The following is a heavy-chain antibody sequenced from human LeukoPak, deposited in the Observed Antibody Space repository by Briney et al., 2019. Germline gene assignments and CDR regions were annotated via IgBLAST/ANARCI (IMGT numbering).Heavy chain of an antibody. J-gene: IGHJ5*02. CDR2: INPSGGST. CDR3: AREGEYCGGDCYSSWFDP. CDR1: GYTFTSYY. V-gene: IGHV1-46*01. Sequence: VASVKVSCKASGYTFTSYYMHWVRQAPGQGLEWMGIINPSGGSTSYAQKFQGRVTMTRDTSTSTVYMELSSLRSEDTAVYYCAREGEYCGGDCYSSWFDPWGQGTLVPSPQ. D-gene: IGHD2-21*02.